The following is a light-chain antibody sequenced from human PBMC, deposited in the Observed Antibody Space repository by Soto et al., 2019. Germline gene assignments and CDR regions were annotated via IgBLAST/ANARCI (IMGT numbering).Light chain of an antibody. J-gene: IGKJ1*01. CDR3: QQRSNWPWT. CDR2: DAS. CDR1: QSVSSY. V-gene: IGKV3-11*01. Sequence: EIMLTKCPPTRSGSIGDIVTITCRAIQSVSSYLAWYQQKPGQAPRLLIYDASNRATGIPARFSGSGSGTDFTLTISSLEPEDFAVYYCQQRSNWPWTFGQGTKV.